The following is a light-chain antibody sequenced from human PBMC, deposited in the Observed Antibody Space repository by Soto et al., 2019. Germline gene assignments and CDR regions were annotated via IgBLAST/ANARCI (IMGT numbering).Light chain of an antibody. CDR3: QQSYSTPPT. CDR1: QSISSY. J-gene: IGKJ2*01. Sequence: DIQMTQSPSSLSASVGDRVTITCRASQSISSYLNWYQQKPWKAPKLLIYAASSLQSGVPSRFSGSGSGTDFTLTISSLQPEDCATYYCQQSYSTPPTFGQGTKLEIK. CDR2: AAS. V-gene: IGKV1-39*01.